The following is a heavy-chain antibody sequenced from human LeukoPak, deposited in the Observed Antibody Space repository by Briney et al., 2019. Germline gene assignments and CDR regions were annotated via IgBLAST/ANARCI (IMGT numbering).Heavy chain of an antibody. J-gene: IGHJ4*02. Sequence: GASVKVSCKASGGSFNNYAISWVRQAPGQGLEWMGRIIPIFGIANSAQKFQGRVTITADKSTNTAYMELSSLRSEDTAVYYCARMAGYCSGGSCLGDFDYWGQGTLVTVSS. CDR3: ARMAGYCSGGSCLGDFDY. D-gene: IGHD2-15*01. CDR1: GGSFNNYA. V-gene: IGHV1-69*04. CDR2: IIPIFGIA.